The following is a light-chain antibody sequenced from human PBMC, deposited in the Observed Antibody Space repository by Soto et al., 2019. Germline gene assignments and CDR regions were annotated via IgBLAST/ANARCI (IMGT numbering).Light chain of an antibody. V-gene: IGKV1-39*01. CDR1: QSIGTY. J-gene: IGKJ1*01. Sequence: DIQGSHSPSSLSASVGDRVTVTCRASQSIGTYLNWYHQKPGKAPQLLIYGASTLQSGVPSRFSASGSGTHFTLTINSLQPEDFGTYSCQQSYSTPTFGQGTKVDI. CDR3: QQSYSTPT. CDR2: GAS.